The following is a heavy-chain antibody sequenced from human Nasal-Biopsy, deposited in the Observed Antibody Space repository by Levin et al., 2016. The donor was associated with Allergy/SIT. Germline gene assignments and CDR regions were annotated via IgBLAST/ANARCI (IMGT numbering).Heavy chain of an antibody. CDR2: TRSKPYGGAI. CDR3: ARGHRAEY. Sequence: GESLKISCTASGFTFGNFAMSWFHQPPGKGLEWVGVTRSKPYGGAIEYAASVKGRFTISRDDSKGVAYLQMNSLKSEDTALYYCARGHRAEYWGQGTLVTVSS. CDR1: GFTFGNFA. V-gene: IGHV3-49*03. D-gene: IGHD1-14*01. J-gene: IGHJ4*02.